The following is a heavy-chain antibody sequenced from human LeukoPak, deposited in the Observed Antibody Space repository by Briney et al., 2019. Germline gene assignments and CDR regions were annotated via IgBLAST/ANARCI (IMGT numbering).Heavy chain of an antibody. V-gene: IGHV5-51*01. CDR1: EYSFSNYW. D-gene: IGHD3-22*01. Sequence: GESLKISCKGSEYSFSNYWIVWVRQMPGKGLEWMGIIYPGDSDTRYSPSFQGQVTISADKSISTAYLQWSSLKASDTAMYYCARQPMGGYYDSSGYPTDAFDIWGQGTMVTVSS. CDR2: IYPGDSDT. CDR3: ARQPMGGYYDSSGYPTDAFDI. J-gene: IGHJ3*02.